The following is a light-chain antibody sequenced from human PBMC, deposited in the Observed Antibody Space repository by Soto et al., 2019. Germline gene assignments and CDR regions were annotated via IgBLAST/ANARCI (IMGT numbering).Light chain of an antibody. J-gene: IGKJ1*01. Sequence: EIPMTQSPSSLCGYVGDRVSIXCRASQTFSSWLAWYQQKPGKARKLLIYKASTLKGGGPSRFSGSGSGTEFTRTISSLQPDDFATYYGQHYNSYSEAFGRGTKVDIK. CDR3: QHYNSYSEA. CDR1: QTFSSW. V-gene: IGKV1-5*03. CDR2: KAS.